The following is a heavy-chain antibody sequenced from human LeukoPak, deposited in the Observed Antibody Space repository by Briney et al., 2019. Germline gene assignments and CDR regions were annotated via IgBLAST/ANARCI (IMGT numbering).Heavy chain of an antibody. V-gene: IGHV3-74*01. CDR1: GFTFSSYW. J-gene: IGHJ4*02. CDR2: INSDGSST. Sequence: GGSLRLSCAASGFTFSSYWVHWVRQAPGKGLVWVSPINSDGSSTSYADSVKGRFTISRDNAKNTLHLQMNSLRADDTAVYYRAKGGASLFDYWGQGTLVTVSS. D-gene: IGHD1-26*01. CDR3: AKGGASLFDY.